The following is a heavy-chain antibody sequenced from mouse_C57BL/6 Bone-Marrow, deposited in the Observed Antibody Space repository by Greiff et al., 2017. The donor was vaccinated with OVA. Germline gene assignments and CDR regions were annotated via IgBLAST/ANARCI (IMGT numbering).Heavy chain of an antibody. V-gene: IGHV7-1*01. J-gene: IGHJ1*03. CDR2: SRNKANDYTT. CDR3: ARDNWDWYFDV. Sequence: EVQLVESGGGLVQSGRSLRLSCATSGFTFSDFYMEWVRQAPGKGLEWIAASRNKANDYTTEYSASVKGRFIVSRDTSQSILYLQMNALRAEDTAIYYCARDNWDWYFDVWVTGTTVTVSS. CDR1: GFTFSDFY. D-gene: IGHD4-1*01.